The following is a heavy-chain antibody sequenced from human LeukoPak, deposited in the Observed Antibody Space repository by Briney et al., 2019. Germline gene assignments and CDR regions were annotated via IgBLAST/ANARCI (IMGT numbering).Heavy chain of an antibody. Sequence: SETLSLTCTVSGGSISSYYWSWIRQPPGKGLEWIGYIYTSGSTSYNPSLKSRVTISVDTSKNQFPLKLSSVTAADTAVYYCARAAGGNFDYWGQETLVTVSS. V-gene: IGHV4-4*09. CDR3: ARAAGGNFDY. CDR2: IYTSGST. CDR1: GGSISSYY. D-gene: IGHD3-16*01. J-gene: IGHJ4*02.